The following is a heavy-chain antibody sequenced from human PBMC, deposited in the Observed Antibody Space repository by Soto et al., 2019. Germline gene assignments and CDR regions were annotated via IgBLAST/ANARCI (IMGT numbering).Heavy chain of an antibody. J-gene: IGHJ5*02. CDR3: ARGLGYCSSTSCYEVWFDP. CDR2: INPSGGST. V-gene: IGHV1-46*01. Sequence: GASVKVSCKASGYTFTSYYMHWARQAPGQGLEWMGIINPSGGSTSYAQKFQGRVTMTRDTSTSTVYMELSSLRSEDTAVYYCARGLGYCSSTSCYEVWFDPWDQGTLVTVSS. CDR1: GYTFTSYY. D-gene: IGHD2-2*01.